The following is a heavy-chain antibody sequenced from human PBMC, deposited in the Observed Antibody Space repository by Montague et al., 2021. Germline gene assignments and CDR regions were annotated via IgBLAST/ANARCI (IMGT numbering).Heavy chain of an antibody. Sequence: SETLSLTCTVSGDSISSKYFWSWVRQPLGKGLEWIGEIYHGTTSYSPSLKGRLTVSMDTSKNQFSLKLSSVTAADTAIYYCAVGSESAWELLHHWGQGIL. CDR2: IYHGTT. J-gene: IGHJ5*02. CDR3: AVGSESAWELLHH. D-gene: IGHD1-26*01. V-gene: IGHV4-4*02. CDR1: GDSISSKYF.